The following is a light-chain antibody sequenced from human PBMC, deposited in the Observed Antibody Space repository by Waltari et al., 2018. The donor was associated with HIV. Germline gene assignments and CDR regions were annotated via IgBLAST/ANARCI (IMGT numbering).Light chain of an antibody. J-gene: IGKJ1*01. CDR1: QSLLYSSNNKNY. CDR2: WAS. Sequence: DIVMTQSPDSLAVSLGERATINCKSSQSLLYSSNNKNYLAWYQQKLGQPPKLLLYWASTRESGVPDRFNGSGSGTDFTLTISRLQAEDVAVYYCQQYYNTPWTCGQGTKVEVK. CDR3: QQYYNTPWT. V-gene: IGKV4-1*01.